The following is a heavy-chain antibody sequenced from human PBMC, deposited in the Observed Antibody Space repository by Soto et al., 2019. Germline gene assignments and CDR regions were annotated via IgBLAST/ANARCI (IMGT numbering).Heavy chain of an antibody. Sequence: EVQLVESGGGLVQPGGSLRLSCAASGFTFSSYWMTWVRQAPGKGLEWVANIKRDESKRYYVDSVEGRFTISRDNAKNSLFLQLNSLRAEDTDVYYCARDSSPSYSSRWYDAFDIWGQGTMVTVSS. CDR3: ARDSSPSYSSRWYDAFDI. CDR2: IKRDESKR. D-gene: IGHD6-13*01. V-gene: IGHV3-7*05. CDR1: GFTFSSYW. J-gene: IGHJ3*02.